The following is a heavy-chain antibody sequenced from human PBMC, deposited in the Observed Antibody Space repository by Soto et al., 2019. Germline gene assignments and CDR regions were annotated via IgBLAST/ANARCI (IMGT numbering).Heavy chain of an antibody. J-gene: IGHJ6*02. CDR2: IYYSGST. D-gene: IGHD1-26*01. CDR3: ARLRPSGGSYSDYYYGMDV. V-gene: IGHV4-39*01. Sequence: SETLSLTCTVSGGSISSSSYYWGWIRQPPGKGLEWIGSIYYSGSTYYNPSLKSRVTISVDTSKNQFSLKLSSVTAADTAVYYCARLRPSGGSYSDYYYGMDVWGQGTTVTVSS. CDR1: GGSISSSSYY.